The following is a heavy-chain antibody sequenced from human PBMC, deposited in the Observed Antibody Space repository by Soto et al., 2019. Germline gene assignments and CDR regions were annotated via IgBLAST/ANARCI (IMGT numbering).Heavy chain of an antibody. J-gene: IGHJ6*02. D-gene: IGHD2-2*01. Sequence: GGSLRLSCAASGFTFSDYYMSWIRQAPGKGLEWVSYISSSSSYTNYADSVKGRFAISRDNAKNSLYLQMNSLRAEDTAVYYCARDAGVIPAAMLRTHYGMDVWGQGTTVTVSS. CDR2: ISSSSSYT. CDR1: GFTFSDYY. CDR3: ARDAGVIPAAMLRTHYGMDV. V-gene: IGHV3-11*05.